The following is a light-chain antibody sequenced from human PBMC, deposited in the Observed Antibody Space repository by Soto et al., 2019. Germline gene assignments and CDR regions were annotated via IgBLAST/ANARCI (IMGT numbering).Light chain of an antibody. V-gene: IGKV3-20*01. J-gene: IGKJ5*01. CDR1: QSVSSNF. CDR2: GAS. CDR3: QQYGSSPPT. Sequence: EIVLAQSPGTLSLSPGERATLSCRASQSVSSNFLAWYQQRPGQAPRLLIYGASNRATGIPDRFSGSGSGTDFTLTINRLEPEDFAVYYCQQYGSSPPTFGQGTRLDIK.